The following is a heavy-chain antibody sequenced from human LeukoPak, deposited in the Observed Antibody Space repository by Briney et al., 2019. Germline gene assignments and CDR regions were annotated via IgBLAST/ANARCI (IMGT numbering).Heavy chain of an antibody. CDR1: GGSFSGYY. D-gene: IGHD6-19*01. J-gene: IGHJ5*02. Sequence: SETLSPTCAVYGGSFSGYYWSWIRQPPGKGLEWIEEINHSGSTNYNPSLKSRVTISVDTSKNQFSLKLSSVTAADTAVYYCARSAVAGKGETVNWFDPWGQGTLVTVSS. V-gene: IGHV4-34*01. CDR3: ARSAVAGKGETVNWFDP. CDR2: INHSGST.